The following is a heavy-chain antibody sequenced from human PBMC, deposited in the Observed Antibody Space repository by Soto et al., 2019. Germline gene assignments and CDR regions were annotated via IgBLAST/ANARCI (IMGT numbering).Heavy chain of an antibody. V-gene: IGHV1-69*13. CDR2: IIPIFGTA. CDR1: GGTFSSYA. D-gene: IGHD3-16*01. Sequence: SVKVSCKASGGTFSSYAISWVRQAPGQRLEWMGGIIPIFGTANYAQKFQGRVTITADESTSTAYMELSSLRSEDTAVYYCANNPLGAPGAFDIWGQGTMVTVSS. CDR3: ANNPLGAPGAFDI. J-gene: IGHJ3*02.